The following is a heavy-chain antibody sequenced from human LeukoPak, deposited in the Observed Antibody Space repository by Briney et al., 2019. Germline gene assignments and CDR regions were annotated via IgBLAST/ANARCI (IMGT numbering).Heavy chain of an antibody. V-gene: IGHV3-53*01. Sequence: GGSLRLSCAAFGFTFRSYAMSWVRQAPGKGLEWVSVIYSGGSTYCADSVKGRFTISRDNSKNTLYLQMNSLRAEDTAVYYCARDTSLWAVTSFHAFDIWGQGTMVTVSS. CDR3: ARDTSLWAVTSFHAFDI. CDR2: IYSGGST. J-gene: IGHJ3*02. D-gene: IGHD4-17*01. CDR1: GFTFRSYA.